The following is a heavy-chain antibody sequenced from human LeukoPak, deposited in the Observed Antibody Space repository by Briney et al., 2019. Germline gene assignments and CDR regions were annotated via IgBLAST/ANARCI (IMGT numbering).Heavy chain of an antibody. CDR1: AFIFSGHW. Sequence: GGSLRLSCEASAFIFSGHWLNWVHQAPGKGLEWVSVIYSGGSTYYADSVKGRFTISRDNSKNTLFLQINSLRAEDTAVYYCARDMSGPLDYWGQGTLVTVSS. CDR2: IYSGGST. CDR3: ARDMSGPLDY. V-gene: IGHV3-53*01. D-gene: IGHD1-26*01. J-gene: IGHJ4*02.